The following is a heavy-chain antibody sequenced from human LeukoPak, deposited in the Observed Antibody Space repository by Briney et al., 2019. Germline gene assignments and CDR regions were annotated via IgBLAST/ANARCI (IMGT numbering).Heavy chain of an antibody. V-gene: IGHV1-18*01. Sequence: ASVKVSCKASGYTFASYGISWVRQAPGQGLEWMGWIRVYNGDTNYAQKLQGRVTMTTDTSTSTAYMELRSLRSDDTAVYYCATGYCSSTNCRIDYWGQGTLVSVSS. CDR2: IRVYNGDT. CDR1: GYTFASYG. CDR3: ATGYCSSTNCRIDY. D-gene: IGHD2-2*03. J-gene: IGHJ4*02.